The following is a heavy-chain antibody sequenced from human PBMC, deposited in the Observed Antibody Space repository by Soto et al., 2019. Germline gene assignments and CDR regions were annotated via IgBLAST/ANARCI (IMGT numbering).Heavy chain of an antibody. D-gene: IGHD2-15*01. CDR3: AKDVGYCSGGSCYFDY. V-gene: IGHV3-23*01. J-gene: IGHJ4*02. CDR2: ISGSGGST. Sequence: EVQLLESGGGLVQPGGSLRLSCAASGFTFSSYAMSWVRQAPGKGLEWVSAISGSGGSTYYADSVKGRFTISRDNSKNTLYLQMNSLRAEDTAVYYCAKDVGYCSGGSCYFDYWGQGTLVTVSS. CDR1: GFTFSSYA.